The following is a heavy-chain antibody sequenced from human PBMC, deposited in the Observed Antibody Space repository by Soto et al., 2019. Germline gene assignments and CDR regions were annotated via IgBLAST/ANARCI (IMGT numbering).Heavy chain of an antibody. CDR2: ISYDGSNE. CDR1: GFTFSSYG. D-gene: IGHD3-3*01. CDR3: ARHPDTYDSFWSGYCPGSYFDY. Sequence: GGSLRLSCAASGFTFSSYGMHWVRQAPGKGLEWVAVISYDGSNEYYADSVKGRFTISRDKSISIAYLQWSSLKASDTAMYYCARHPDTYDSFWSGYCPGSYFDYWGQGTLVTVSS. V-gene: IGHV3-30*03. J-gene: IGHJ4*02.